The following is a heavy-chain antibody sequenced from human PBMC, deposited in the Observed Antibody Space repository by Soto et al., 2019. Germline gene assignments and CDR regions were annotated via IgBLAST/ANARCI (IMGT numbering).Heavy chain of an antibody. D-gene: IGHD6-6*01. CDR1: GVSISSAGYW. CDR3: ARGVFIAAPVGGFDS. Sequence: SETLFLICTVSGVSISSAGYWWTWIRQHPGKGLEWIGYIFYSGSTYYNPSLKNRLSISVDTSNNQFSLKLTSVTAADTAVYYCARGVFIAAPVGGFDSWGRGNLVTVSS. J-gene: IGHJ4*02. V-gene: IGHV4-31*03. CDR2: IFYSGST.